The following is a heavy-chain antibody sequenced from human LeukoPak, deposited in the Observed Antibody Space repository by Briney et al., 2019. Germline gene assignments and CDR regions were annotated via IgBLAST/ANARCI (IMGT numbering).Heavy chain of an antibody. CDR3: ARDIVVVVAATYYYYYGMDV. CDR2: IIPIFGTA. D-gene: IGHD2-15*01. J-gene: IGHJ6*02. CDR1: GGTFSSYA. V-gene: IGHV1-69*13. Sequence: EASVKVSCKASGGTFSSYAISWVRQAPGQGLEWMGGIIPIFGTANYAQKFQGRVTITADESTSTAYMELSGLRSEDTAVYYCARDIVVVVAATYYYYYGMDVWGQGTTVTVSS.